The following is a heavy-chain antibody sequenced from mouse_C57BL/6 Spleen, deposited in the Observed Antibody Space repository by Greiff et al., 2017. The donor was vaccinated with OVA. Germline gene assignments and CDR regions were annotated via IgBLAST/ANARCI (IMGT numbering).Heavy chain of an antibody. CDR3: ARDGGSNWYFDV. CDR2: ISDGGSYT. D-gene: IGHD5-1*01. Sequence: VQLKESGGGLVKPGGSLKLSCAASGFTFSSYAMSWVRQTPEKRLEWVATISDGGSYTYYPDNVKGRFTISRDNAKNNLYLQMSHLKSEDTAMYYCARDGGSNWYFDVWGTGTTVTVSS. J-gene: IGHJ1*03. CDR1: GFTFSSYA. V-gene: IGHV5-4*01.